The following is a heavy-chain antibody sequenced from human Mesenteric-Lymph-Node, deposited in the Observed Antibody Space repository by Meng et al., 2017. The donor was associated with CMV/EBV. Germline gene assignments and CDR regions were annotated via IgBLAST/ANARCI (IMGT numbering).Heavy chain of an antibody. Sequence: GESLKISCVASGFIFSSYTMHWVRQAPGKGLEWVSYISSGSSTIYYADSVRGRFTISRDNSKNTLYLQMNSLRAEDTAVYYCAKRLRRGDQISHYYGMDVWGQGTTVTVSS. CDR1: GFIFSSYT. D-gene: IGHD5-12*01. J-gene: IGHJ6*02. CDR3: AKRLRRGDQISHYYGMDV. CDR2: ISSGSSTI. V-gene: IGHV3-48*01.